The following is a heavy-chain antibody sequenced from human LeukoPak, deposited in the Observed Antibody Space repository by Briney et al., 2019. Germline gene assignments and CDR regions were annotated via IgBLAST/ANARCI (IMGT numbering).Heavy chain of an antibody. CDR1: GVSMSSNNW. CDR3: ARHEGFSQKD. CDR2: VHESGST. V-gene: IGHV4-4*02. Sequence: SETLSLTCAVSGVSMSSNNWWSWVRQPPGKGLEWIGEVHESGSTNYNPFLKSRVTISVDKSKDQFSLKLSSVTAADTAVYYCARHEGFSQKDWGQGTQVTVS. J-gene: IGHJ4*02.